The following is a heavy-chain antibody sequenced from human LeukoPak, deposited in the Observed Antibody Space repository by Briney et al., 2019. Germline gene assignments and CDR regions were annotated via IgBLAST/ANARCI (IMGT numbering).Heavy chain of an antibody. CDR2: INHSGST. J-gene: IGHJ3*02. CDR1: GGSFSGYY. Sequence: SETLSLTCAVYGGSFSGYYWSWIRQPPGRGLEWIGEINHSGSTNYNPSLKSRVTISVDTSKNQFSLKLSSVTAADTAVYYCARDAWQGPLDAFDIWGQGTMVTVSS. V-gene: IGHV4-34*01. D-gene: IGHD3-16*01. CDR3: ARDAWQGPLDAFDI.